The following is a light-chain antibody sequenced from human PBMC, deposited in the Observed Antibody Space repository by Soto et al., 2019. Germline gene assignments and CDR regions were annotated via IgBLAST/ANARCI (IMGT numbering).Light chain of an antibody. V-gene: IGKV1-27*01. J-gene: IGKJ5*01. CDR2: SAS. Sequence: DIQMTQSPSSLSASVGDRVTITCRASQDISVYLAWCQQNPGKVTKLLIYSASTLQSGVPSRFNGSESGTDFTLTISSLQPEDVATYYLQQFNTAPLTFGQGTRLEIK. CDR1: QDISVY. CDR3: QQFNTAPLT.